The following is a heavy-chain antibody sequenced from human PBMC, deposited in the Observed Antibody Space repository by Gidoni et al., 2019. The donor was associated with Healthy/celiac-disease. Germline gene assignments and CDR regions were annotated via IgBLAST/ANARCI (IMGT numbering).Heavy chain of an antibody. CDR1: GGSISSYY. V-gene: IGHV4-4*07. CDR3: ARGVDYYDSSGYYYPYYFDY. D-gene: IGHD3-22*01. Sequence: QVQLQESGPGLVKPSETLSLTCTVSGGSISSYYWSWIRQPAGKGLEWIGRISTSGSTNYNPSLKSRVTMSVDTSKNQFSLKLSSVTAADTAVYYCARGVDYYDSSGYYYPYYFDYWGQGTLVTVSS. J-gene: IGHJ4*02. CDR2: ISTSGST.